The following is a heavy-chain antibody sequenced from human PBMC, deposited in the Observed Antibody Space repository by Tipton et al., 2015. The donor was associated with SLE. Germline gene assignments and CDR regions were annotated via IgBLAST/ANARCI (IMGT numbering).Heavy chain of an antibody. CDR2: IDHSGST. CDR1: GGSMNSGGYS. D-gene: IGHD4-17*01. Sequence: TLSLTCAVSGGSMNSGGYSWNWIRQPPGKGLEWIGEIDHSGSTNYNPSLESRVTISIDKSRNQFSLKLNSVTAADTAVYYCAKDYNYDYPDYNWGQGTLVIVSS. J-gene: IGHJ4*02. V-gene: IGHV4-30-2*01. CDR3: AKDYNYDYPDYN.